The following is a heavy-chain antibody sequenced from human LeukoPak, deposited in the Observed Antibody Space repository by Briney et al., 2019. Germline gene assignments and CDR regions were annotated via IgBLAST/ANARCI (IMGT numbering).Heavy chain of an antibody. Sequence: PSETLSLTCTVSGGSISSSSYYWGWIRQPPGKGLEWIGSIYYSGSTYYNPSLKSRVTISVDTSKNQFSLKLSSVTAADTAVYYCARHINCSGGSCYSDFDYWGQGTLVTVSS. CDR2: IYYSGST. CDR1: GGSISSSSYY. D-gene: IGHD2-15*01. V-gene: IGHV4-39*01. J-gene: IGHJ4*02. CDR3: ARHINCSGGSCYSDFDY.